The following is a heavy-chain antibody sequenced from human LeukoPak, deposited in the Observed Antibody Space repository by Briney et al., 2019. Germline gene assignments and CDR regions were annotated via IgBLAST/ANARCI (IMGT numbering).Heavy chain of an antibody. V-gene: IGHV3-30*03. CDR2: ISLDGQSS. Sequence: GGSLRLSCAASGFNLSNYGMSWVRQAPGGGLEWVAVISLDGQSSYYADSVEGRFTISRDNAKNTLTLQMNSLGVDHTATYFCARDRDPRIRGSHWFFVLWGRGALVPVSS. J-gene: IGHJ2*01. CDR3: ARDRDPRIRGSHWFFVL. D-gene: IGHD4-23*01. CDR1: GFNLSNYG.